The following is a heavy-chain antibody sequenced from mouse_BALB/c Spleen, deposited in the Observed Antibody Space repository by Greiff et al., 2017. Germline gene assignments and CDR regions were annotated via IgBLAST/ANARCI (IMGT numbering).Heavy chain of an antibody. Sequence: EVQLQESGPELVKPGASVKISCKASGYSFTGYYMHWVKQSHVKSLEWIGRINPYNGATSYNQNFKDKASLTVDKSSSTAYMELHSLTSEDSAVYYCARSFYDYDAWFAYWGQGTLVTVSA. J-gene: IGHJ3*01. V-gene: IGHV1-31*01. CDR2: INPYNGAT. D-gene: IGHD2-4*01. CDR3: ARSFYDYDAWFAY. CDR1: GYSFTGYY.